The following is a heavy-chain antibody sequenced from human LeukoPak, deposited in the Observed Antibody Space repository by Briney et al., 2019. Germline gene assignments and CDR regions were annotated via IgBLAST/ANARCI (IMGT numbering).Heavy chain of an antibody. CDR2: ISWNSGSI. D-gene: IGHD6-13*01. CDR3: ARRVAAAGRWFDH. J-gene: IGHJ5*02. CDR1: GFTFDDYA. Sequence: GGSLRLSCAASGFTFDDYAMHWVRQAPGKGLEWVSGISWNSGSIGYADSVKGRFTISRDNAKNSLYLQMNSLRAEDTALYYCARRVAAAGRWFDHWGQGTLVTVSS. V-gene: IGHV3-9*01.